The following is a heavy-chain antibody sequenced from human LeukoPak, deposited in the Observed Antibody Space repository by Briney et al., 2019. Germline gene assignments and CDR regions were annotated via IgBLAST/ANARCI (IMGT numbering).Heavy chain of an antibody. D-gene: IGHD7-27*01. CDR2: IYSIGST. CDR3: ARDRVYLGREDAFDI. CDR1: GFSVSSSF. J-gene: IGHJ3*02. V-gene: IGHV3-53*01. Sequence: GGSLRLSCAASGFSVSSSFMSWVLQAPGKGLEWVSVIYSIGSTFYADSVKGRFTISRDNSKNTLYLHMNSLRAEDTAVYYCARDRVYLGREDAFDIWGQGTMVTVSS.